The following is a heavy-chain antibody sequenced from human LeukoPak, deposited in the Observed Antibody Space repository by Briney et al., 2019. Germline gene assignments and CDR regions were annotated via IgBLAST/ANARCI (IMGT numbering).Heavy chain of an antibody. J-gene: IGHJ1*01. V-gene: IGHV1-2*02. CDR2: INSNSADT. D-gene: IGHD6-13*01. Sequence: ASVKVSCKPTGYSFIDYYIRWVREAPGQGLEWIGWINSNSADTNYAQNFQGRVTMTRDTSISTAYMELSRLRSDDTALYYCARIGISARGTNFHHWGQGTLVTVSS. CDR3: ARIGISARGTNFHH. CDR1: GYSFIDYY.